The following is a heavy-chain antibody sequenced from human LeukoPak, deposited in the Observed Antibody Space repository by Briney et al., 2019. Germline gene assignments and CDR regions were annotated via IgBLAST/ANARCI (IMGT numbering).Heavy chain of an antibody. J-gene: IGHJ4*02. D-gene: IGHD6-13*01. CDR3: AKALTGYSSSCLDY. Sequence: GGSLRLSCAASGFTFSKYDLSWVRQAPGKGLECVSAIDRGVGSTYYADSVKGRFTISRDNSKNTLYLQMNSLRAEDTAVYYCAKALTGYSSSCLDYWGQGTLVTVSS. CDR1: GFTFSKYD. V-gene: IGHV3-23*01. CDR2: IDRGVGST.